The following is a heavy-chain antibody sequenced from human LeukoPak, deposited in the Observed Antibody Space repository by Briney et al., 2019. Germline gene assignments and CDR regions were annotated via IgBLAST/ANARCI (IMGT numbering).Heavy chain of an antibody. D-gene: IGHD3-10*01. J-gene: IGHJ4*02. Sequence: GGSLRLSCAASGFTVSSNYMSWVRQAPGKGLECVSVIYSGGSTYYADSVKGRFTISRDSSKNTLYLQMNSLRAEDTAVYYCAREERLYGSGSYKSWGQGTLVTVSS. CDR3: AREERLYGSGSYKS. CDR2: IYSGGST. V-gene: IGHV3-66*01. CDR1: GFTVSSNY.